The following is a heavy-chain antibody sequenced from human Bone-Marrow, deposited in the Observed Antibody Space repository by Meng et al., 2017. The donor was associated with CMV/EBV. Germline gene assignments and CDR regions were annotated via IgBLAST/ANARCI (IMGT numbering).Heavy chain of an antibody. CDR3: ARDPFLGYCSSTSCSPGYYGMDV. CDR2: ISYDGSNK. J-gene: IGHJ6*02. D-gene: IGHD2-2*01. Sequence: GGSLRLSCAASGFTFSSYAMHWVRQAPGKGLEWVAVISYDGSNKYYADSVKGRFTISRDNAKNTLYLQMNSLRAEDTAVYYCARDPFLGYCSSTSCSPGYYGMDVWGQGTTVTVSS. CDR1: GFTFSSYA. V-gene: IGHV3-30-3*01.